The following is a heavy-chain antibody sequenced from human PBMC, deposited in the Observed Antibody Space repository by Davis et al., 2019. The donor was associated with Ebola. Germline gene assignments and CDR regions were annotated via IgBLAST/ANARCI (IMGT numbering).Heavy chain of an antibody. D-gene: IGHD6-6*01. J-gene: IGHJ6*03. CDR3: AREYSTSMDV. Sequence: SETLSLTCTVSGGSISSGGYYWSWIRQHPGKGLEWIGYIYYSGSTNYNPSLKSRVTMLVDTSKNQFSLKLTSVTAADTAVYYCAREYSTSMDVWGKGTTVTVSS. V-gene: IGHV4-61*08. CDR1: GGSISSGGYY. CDR2: IYYSGST.